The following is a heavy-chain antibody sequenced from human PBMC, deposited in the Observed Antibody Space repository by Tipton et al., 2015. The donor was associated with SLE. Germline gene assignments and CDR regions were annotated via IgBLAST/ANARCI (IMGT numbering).Heavy chain of an antibody. V-gene: IGHV4-39*01. CDR1: GGSISSSSYY. J-gene: IGHJ4*02. Sequence: GLVKPSETLSLTCTVSGGSISSSSYYWGWIRQPPGKEPEWIGSIYYSGSTYYTPSLKSRVTASVDTSKNQFSLSLYSVTVDDTAVYYCARQGTGFGSGRDDYWGQGILVTVSS. D-gene: IGHD1-14*01. CDR2: IYYSGST. CDR3: ARQGTGFGSGRDDY.